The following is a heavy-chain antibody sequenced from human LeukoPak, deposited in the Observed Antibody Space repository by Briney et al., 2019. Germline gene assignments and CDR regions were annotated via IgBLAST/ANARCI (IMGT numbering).Heavy chain of an antibody. V-gene: IGHV3-30*03. J-gene: IGHJ5*02. D-gene: IGHD4-17*01. CDR3: ARYGDSSYH. CDR2: ISYDGSDK. Sequence: GGSLRLSCSASGFTFSDSYMTWVRQAPGKGLEWVTSISYDGSDKYFADSVKGRFTISRDNSKNTLFLQMNSLRVEDTAVYYCARYGDSSYHWGQGTLVTVSS. CDR1: GFTFSDSY.